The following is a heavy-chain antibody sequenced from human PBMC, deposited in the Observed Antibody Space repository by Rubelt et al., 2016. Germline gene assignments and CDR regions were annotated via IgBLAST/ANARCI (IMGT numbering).Heavy chain of an antibody. V-gene: IGHV5-51*03. J-gene: IGHJ4*02. CDR3: ARLPQNTYYFDY. Sequence: EVQLVQSGAEVKKPGESLKISCQGSGYNFAKSWIGWVRQMSGKGLEWMGISYPGDSDTRYNPSFRGQVTISADKSISPAYLQWSSLQASDTAMYYCARLPQNTYYFDYWGQGALVMVSS. CDR2: SYPGDSDT. CDR1: GYNFAKSW.